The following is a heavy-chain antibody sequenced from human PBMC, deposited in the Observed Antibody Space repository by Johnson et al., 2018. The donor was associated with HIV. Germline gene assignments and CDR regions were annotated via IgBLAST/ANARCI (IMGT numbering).Heavy chain of an antibody. CDR2: ISYDGRKK. D-gene: IGHD6-13*01. J-gene: IGHJ3*02. CDR1: GFTFSNYG. Sequence: QEQLVESGGGVVQPGRSLRLSCAASGFTFSNYGMHWVRQAPGKGLEWVAVISYDGRKKYYADFVKGRFTISRDNSKNTLYLQMNSLRAEDTAVYYCARECSSTRWTYGFDIWGQGTMVTVSS. V-gene: IGHV3-30*03. CDR3: ARECSSTRWTYGFDI.